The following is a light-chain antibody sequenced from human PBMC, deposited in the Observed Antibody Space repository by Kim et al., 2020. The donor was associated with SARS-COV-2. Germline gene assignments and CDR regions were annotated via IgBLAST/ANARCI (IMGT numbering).Light chain of an antibody. V-gene: IGKV1-39*01. CDR1: QSIRSY. J-gene: IGKJ1*01. Sequence: DIQMTQSPSSLSVSIGDRVTITCRASQSIRSYLNWYQQKSGIAPKLLIYDASTLQSGVPSRFSGSGSGTDFTLTISSLQPEDFATYYCQQSYSALLWTFGQGTKVDIK. CDR2: DAS. CDR3: QQSYSALLWT.